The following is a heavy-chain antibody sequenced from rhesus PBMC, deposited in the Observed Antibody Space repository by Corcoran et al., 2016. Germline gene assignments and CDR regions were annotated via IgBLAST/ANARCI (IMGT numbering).Heavy chain of an antibody. CDR2: IYGSSGST. J-gene: IGHJ4*01. Sequence: QVQLQESGPGLVKPSETLSLTCAVSGYSISSNYWSWFRPPPGKGLEWIGYIYGSSGSTYYNPSLKSRVTISTDPSKNQFSLKLSSVTAADTAVYYCARHLPPYWGDQLDYWGQGVLVTVSS. D-gene: IGHD3-34*01. CDR1: GYSISSNY. CDR3: ARHLPPYWGDQLDY. V-gene: IGHV4-147*01.